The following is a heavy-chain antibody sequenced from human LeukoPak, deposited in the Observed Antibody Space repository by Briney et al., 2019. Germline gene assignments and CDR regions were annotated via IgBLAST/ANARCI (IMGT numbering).Heavy chain of an antibody. Sequence: GESLKISCKGSGYRFTSYWIGWVRQMPGKGLEWVGIIYPGDSDTRYSPSFQGQVTISADESISTAYLQWSSLKASDTAMYYCARQVTMVRGVITHFDYWGQGTLVTVSS. CDR1: GYRFTSYW. CDR2: IYPGDSDT. D-gene: IGHD3-10*01. J-gene: IGHJ4*02. V-gene: IGHV5-51*01. CDR3: ARQVTMVRGVITHFDY.